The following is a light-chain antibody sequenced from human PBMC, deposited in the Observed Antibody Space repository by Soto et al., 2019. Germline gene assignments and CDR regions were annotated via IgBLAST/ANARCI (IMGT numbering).Light chain of an antibody. CDR3: QQSYSTPT. J-gene: IGKJ3*01. V-gene: IGKV1-39*01. Sequence: DIQMTQSPSTLSASVGDRVTITCRASQSISSYLNWYQQKPGKAPKHLIYAASSLQSGVPSRFSGSGSGTDFTITISSLQPEDFATYYCQQSYSTPTFGPGTKVDIK. CDR1: QSISSY. CDR2: AAS.